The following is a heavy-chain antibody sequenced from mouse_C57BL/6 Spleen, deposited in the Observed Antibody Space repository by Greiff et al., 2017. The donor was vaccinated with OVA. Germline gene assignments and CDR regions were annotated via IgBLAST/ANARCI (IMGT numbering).Heavy chain of an antibody. Sequence: QVQLQQPGAELVRPGSSVKLSCKASGYTFTSYWMHWVKQRPIQGLEWIGNIDPSDSETHYNQKFKDKATLTVDKSSSTAYMQLSSLTSEDSAVYYCAREDYSNPILAMDYWGQGTSVTVSS. CDR3: AREDYSNPILAMDY. CDR1: GYTFTSYW. J-gene: IGHJ4*01. D-gene: IGHD2-5*01. CDR2: IDPSDSET. V-gene: IGHV1-52*01.